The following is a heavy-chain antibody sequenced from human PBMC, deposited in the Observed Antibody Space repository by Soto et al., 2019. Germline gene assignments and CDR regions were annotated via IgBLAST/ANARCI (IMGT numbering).Heavy chain of an antibody. V-gene: IGHV4-34*01. CDR3: ARGQEGIVATH. Sequence: PLVPLSLTCAVNGGSLTGYYWSWIRQPPGKGLEWIGEIKDGGVTNYSPSLKGRVTMSADTSKNQFSLKLNSVTAADTAVYYCARGQEGIVATHWDQGTLVTVSS. CDR1: GGSLTGYY. D-gene: IGHD5-12*01. J-gene: IGHJ4*02. CDR2: IKDGGVT.